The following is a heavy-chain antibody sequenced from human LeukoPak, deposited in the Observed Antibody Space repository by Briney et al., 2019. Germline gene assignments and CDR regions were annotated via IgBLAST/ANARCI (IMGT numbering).Heavy chain of an antibody. V-gene: IGHV3-23*01. CDR2: ISGPGGSW. Sequence: GESLKISCAASGFTFSSYAMSWVRQAPGKGLEWVSAISGPGGSWDYADSVKGRFTISRDNSKNTLYLQMNSLRAEDTAVYYCAKDRGYSSSSQGFDYWGQGTLVTVSS. J-gene: IGHJ4*02. CDR1: GFTFSSYA. D-gene: IGHD6-6*01. CDR3: AKDRGYSSSSQGFDY.